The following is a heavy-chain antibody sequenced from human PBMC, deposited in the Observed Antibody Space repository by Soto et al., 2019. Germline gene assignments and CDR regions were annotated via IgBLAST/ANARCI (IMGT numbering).Heavy chain of an antibody. J-gene: IGHJ5*02. CDR3: AKISKIGTFDP. CDR2: IYYSGST. Sequence: SETLSLTCPVSGGSMSPYYWSWFRQPPGKGLEWIAYIYYSGSTSYNPSLKTRVTISVDTSQNQFSLKLNSVTAADTAMYYCAKISKIGTFDPWGQGTLVTVSS. CDR1: GGSMSPYY. D-gene: IGHD3-22*01. V-gene: IGHV4-59*01.